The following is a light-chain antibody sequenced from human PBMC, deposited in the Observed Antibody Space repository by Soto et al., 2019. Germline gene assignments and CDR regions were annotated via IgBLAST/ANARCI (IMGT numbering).Light chain of an antibody. CDR2: DAS. CDR1: QDISNY. J-gene: IGKJ3*01. V-gene: IGKV1-33*01. CDR3: QQYDNLPFT. Sequence: DIQMTQSPSSLSASVGDRVTITCQASQDISNYLNWYQQKPGKAPKLLSYDASNLETGVPSRFSGSGSGTDFTFTISSLQPEDIATDYCQQYDNLPFTFGPGTKVDIK.